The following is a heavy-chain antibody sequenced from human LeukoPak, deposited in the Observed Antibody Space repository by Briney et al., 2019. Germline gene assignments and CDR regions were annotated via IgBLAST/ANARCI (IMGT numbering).Heavy chain of an antibody. CDR2: IRSKAYGGTT. J-gene: IGHJ6*02. V-gene: IGHV3-49*03. D-gene: IGHD4-17*01. Sequence: GGSLRLSCTASGFTFGDYAMSWFRQAPGKGLEWVGFIRSKAYGGTTEYAASVKGRFTISRDDSKSIAYLQMNSLKTEDTAVYYCTAYDYGDYYYYGMDVWGQGTTVTVSS. CDR3: TAYDYGDYYYYGMDV. CDR1: GFTFGDYA.